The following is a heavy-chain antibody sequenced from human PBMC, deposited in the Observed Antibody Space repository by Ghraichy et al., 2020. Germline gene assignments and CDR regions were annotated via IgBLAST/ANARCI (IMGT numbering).Heavy chain of an antibody. CDR1: GGFIRNYY. V-gene: IGHV4-59*01. J-gene: IGHJ2*01. D-gene: IGHD5-24*01. CDR3: ARDTEEMDKPYWYFDL. CDR2: IHYSGTT. Sequence: SETLSLTCIVSGGFIRNYYWSWIRQPPGQGLEWIGFIHYSGTTQYNPSLKSRVTFSVDTSKNQFSLKLSSVTAADTAVYFCARDTEEMDKPYWYFDLSGRGTLVTVSS.